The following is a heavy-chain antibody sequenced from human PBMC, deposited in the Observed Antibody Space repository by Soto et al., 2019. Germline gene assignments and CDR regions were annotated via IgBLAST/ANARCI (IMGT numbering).Heavy chain of an antibody. D-gene: IGHD2-21*01. CDR1: GFTVSSNY. CDR3: AKREGEDPLSGYYYMDV. Sequence: PGGSLRLSCAASGFTVSSNYMSWVRQAPGKGLEWVSVIYSGGSTYYADSVKGRFTISRDNSKNTLYLQMNSLRAEDTAVYYWAKREGEDPLSGYYYMDVWGKGTTVTVSS. V-gene: IGHV3-53*01. CDR2: IYSGGST. J-gene: IGHJ6*03.